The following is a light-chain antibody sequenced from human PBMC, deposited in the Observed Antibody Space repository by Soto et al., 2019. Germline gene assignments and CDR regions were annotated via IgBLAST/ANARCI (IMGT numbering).Light chain of an antibody. J-gene: IGKJ5*01. CDR3: QQYYGLPPLT. CDR2: HAS. Sequence: DIHMTQSISSLPASIGDRVTITCLASQNITNNLSWYQQKPGKAPNLLIYHASKLAKGVTSRFSGSGSGTDFSFIITSLQREDLATDYWQQYYGLPPLTFGQGTRLEIK. V-gene: IGKV1-33*01. CDR1: QNITNN.